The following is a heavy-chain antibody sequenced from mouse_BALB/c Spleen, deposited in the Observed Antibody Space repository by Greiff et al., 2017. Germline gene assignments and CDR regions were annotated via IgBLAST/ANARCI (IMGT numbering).Heavy chain of an antibody. CDR1: GYTFTSYW. V-gene: IGHV1-87*01. CDR3: ARRILLHFDY. Sequence: VQLQESGAELARPGASVKLSCKASGYTFTSYWMQWVKQRPGQGLEWIGAIYPGDGDTRYTQKFKGKATLTADKSSSTAYMQLSSLASEDSAVYYCARRILLHFDYWGQGTTLTVSS. D-gene: IGHD2-10*01. J-gene: IGHJ2*01. CDR2: IYPGDGDT.